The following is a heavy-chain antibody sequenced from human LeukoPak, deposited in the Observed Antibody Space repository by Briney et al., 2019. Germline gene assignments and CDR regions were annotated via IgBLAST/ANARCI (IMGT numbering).Heavy chain of an antibody. CDR3: AKAHTSYCTNGVCYVFDY. D-gene: IGHD2-8*01. J-gene: IGHJ4*02. CDR2: ISGSGGST. Sequence: GGSLRLSCAASGFTFRAYSHTWVRQAPGKGLEWVSAISGSGGSTYYADSVKGRFTISRDNSKNTLYLQMNSLRAEDTAVYYCAKAHTSYCTNGVCYVFDYWGQGTLVTVSS. V-gene: IGHV3-23*01. CDR1: GFTFRAYS.